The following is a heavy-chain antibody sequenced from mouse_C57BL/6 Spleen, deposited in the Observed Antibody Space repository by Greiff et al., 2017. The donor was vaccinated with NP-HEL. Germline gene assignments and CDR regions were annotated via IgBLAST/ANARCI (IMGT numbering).Heavy chain of an antibody. CDR2: IYPGDGDT. Sequence: VQLQQSGPELVKPGASVKISCKASGYAFSSSWMNWVKQRPGKGLEWIGRIYPGDGDTTYNGKFKGKATLTADKSSSTAYMQLSSLTSEDSAVYFCARWTYYYCDYWGQGTTLTVSS. J-gene: IGHJ2*01. CDR3: ARWTYYYCDY. V-gene: IGHV1-82*01. CDR1: GYAFSSSW. D-gene: IGHD5-1*01.